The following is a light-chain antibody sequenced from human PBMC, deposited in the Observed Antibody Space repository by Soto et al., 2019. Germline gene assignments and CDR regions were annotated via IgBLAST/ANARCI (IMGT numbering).Light chain of an antibody. CDR1: SSDVGGYNY. CDR3: CSYAGSHTPWV. J-gene: IGLJ3*02. CDR2: DVN. V-gene: IGLV2-11*01. Sequence: QSVLTQPRSVSGSPGQSVTISCTGTSSDVGGYNYVSWYQQHPGKAPKLMIYDVNKWPSGVPDRFSGSKSGNTASLTISGLQAEDEAGYHCCSYAGSHTPWVFGGGTKLTVL.